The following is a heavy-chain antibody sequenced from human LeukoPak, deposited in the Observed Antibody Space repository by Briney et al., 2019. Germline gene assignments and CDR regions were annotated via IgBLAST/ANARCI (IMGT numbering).Heavy chain of an antibody. D-gene: IGHD3-22*01. CDR1: GGSFSGYY. Sequence: SETLSLTCAVYGGSFSGYYWSWIRQPPGKGLQWTGEINHSGSTNYNPSLKSRVTISVDTSKNQFSLKLSSVTAADTAVYYCARPYDRTDYWGQGTLVTVSS. CDR3: ARPYDRTDY. V-gene: IGHV4-34*01. CDR2: INHSGST. J-gene: IGHJ4*02.